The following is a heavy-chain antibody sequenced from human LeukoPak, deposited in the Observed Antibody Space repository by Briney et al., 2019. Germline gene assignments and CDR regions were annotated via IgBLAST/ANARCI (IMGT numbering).Heavy chain of an antibody. CDR2: INWNGGST. J-gene: IGHJ4*02. CDR3: VRTYFDFWSGLSWDDY. CDR1: GFTFDDYG. Sequence: PGGSLRLSCAASGFTFDDYGMNWVRQVPGKGLEWVSGINWNGGSTGYADSVKGRFTISRDNAKNSLYLQMNSLRAEDTALYYCVRTYFDFWSGLSWDDYWGQGTLVTVSS. V-gene: IGHV3-20*04. D-gene: IGHD3-3*01.